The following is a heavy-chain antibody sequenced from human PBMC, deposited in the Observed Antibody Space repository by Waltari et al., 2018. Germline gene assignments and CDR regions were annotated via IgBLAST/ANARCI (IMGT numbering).Heavy chain of an antibody. J-gene: IGHJ4*02. Sequence: QVQLVESGGGVVQPGRSLRLSCAASGFSFRSYGMHWVRQAPGKGLEWVAVIWFDGSDKYYADAVKGRFTISRDNSKNTLYLQMNSLRAEDTAVYYCARKTSALYFDYWGQGALVTVSS. V-gene: IGHV3-33*08. D-gene: IGHD2-2*01. CDR3: ARKTSALYFDY. CDR2: IWFDGSDK. CDR1: GFSFRSYG.